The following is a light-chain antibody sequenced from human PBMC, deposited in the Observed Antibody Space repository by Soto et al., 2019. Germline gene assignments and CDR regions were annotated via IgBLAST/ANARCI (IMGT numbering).Light chain of an antibody. Sequence: EIVMTQSPATLSVPPGERATLSCRASQSVSSNSAWYQQKPGQAPRLLIYGASTRATGIPARFSGSGSGTEFTLTISSLQSEDFAVYYCQQYNNWPPWTFGQGTKVEIK. CDR1: QSVSSN. CDR3: QQYNNWPPWT. V-gene: IGKV3-15*01. J-gene: IGKJ1*01. CDR2: GAS.